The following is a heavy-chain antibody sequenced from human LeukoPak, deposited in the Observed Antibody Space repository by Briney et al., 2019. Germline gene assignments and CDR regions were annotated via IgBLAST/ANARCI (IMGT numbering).Heavy chain of an antibody. V-gene: IGHV1-2*02. CDR3: AREWIHLPRNRYFDL. CDR1: GYTFTGYY. J-gene: IGHJ2*01. CDR2: INPNSGGT. Sequence: ASVKVSCKASGYTFTGYYMHWVRQAPGQGLEWMGWINPNSGGTNYAQKFQGRVTMTRDTSISTAYMELSRLRSDDTAVYYCAREWIHLPRNRYFDLWGRGTLVTVSS. D-gene: IGHD5-12*01.